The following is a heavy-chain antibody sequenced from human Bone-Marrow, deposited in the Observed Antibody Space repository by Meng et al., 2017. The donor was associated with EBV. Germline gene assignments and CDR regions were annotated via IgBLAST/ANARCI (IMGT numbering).Heavy chain of an antibody. J-gene: IGHJ4*02. Sequence: EVQLVESGGXLVKPGXSLRLAGADSGFTFSSYSMNWVRQGPGKGLEWVSSISSSSSYIYYADSVKGRFTISRDNAKNSLYLQMNSLRAEDTAVYYCARGGYYYDSSGYFLGYRGQGTLVTVSS. CDR2: ISSSSSYI. CDR1: GFTFSSYS. D-gene: IGHD3-22*01. V-gene: IGHV3-21*01. CDR3: ARGGYYYDSSGYFLGY.